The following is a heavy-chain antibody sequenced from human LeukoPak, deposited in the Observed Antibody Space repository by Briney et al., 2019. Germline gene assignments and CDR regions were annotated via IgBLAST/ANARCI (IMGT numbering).Heavy chain of an antibody. V-gene: IGHV3-23*01. CDR1: GFTFTSYA. D-gene: IGHD1-26*01. Sequence: GGSLRLSCAASGFTFTSYAMSWVRQAPGKGLEWVSGISAGGGSTYYADSVKGRFTISRDNSKNTLYLQMNSLRAEDTAVYYCAKDYEPLVGVHRWGDWFDPWGQGTLVTVSS. CDR3: AKDYEPLVGVHRWGDWFDP. CDR2: ISAGGGST. J-gene: IGHJ5*02.